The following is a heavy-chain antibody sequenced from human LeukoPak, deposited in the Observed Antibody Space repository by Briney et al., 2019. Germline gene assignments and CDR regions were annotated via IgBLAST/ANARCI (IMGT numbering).Heavy chain of an antibody. D-gene: IGHD3-10*01. CDR2: INPSGGST. V-gene: IGHV1-46*01. J-gene: IGHJ4*02. CDR3: ARESGVTTYYFDY. CDR1: GYTFTNYY. Sequence: ASVKVSCKASGYTFTNYYMHWVRQAPGQGLQWMGIINPSGGSTSYSQKFQGRVTMTRDTSMSTVYMELSSLRSEDTAVYYCARESGVTTYYFDYWGQGTLVTVSS.